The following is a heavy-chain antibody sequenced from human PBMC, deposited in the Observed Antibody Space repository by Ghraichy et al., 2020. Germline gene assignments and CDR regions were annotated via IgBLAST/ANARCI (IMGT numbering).Heavy chain of an antibody. D-gene: IGHD3/OR15-3a*01. CDR2: IRSDSKTT. Sequence: GESLNISCEASGYSFGSAPINWVRQAPGKGLEWVSHIRSDSKTTRYADSVRGRFSISRDNAKNSLYLQMDSLRVEDTAVYYCARDLDWSFDYWGQGALVIVSS. J-gene: IGHJ4*02. CDR3: ARDLDWSFDY. V-gene: IGHV3-48*04. CDR1: GYSFGSAP.